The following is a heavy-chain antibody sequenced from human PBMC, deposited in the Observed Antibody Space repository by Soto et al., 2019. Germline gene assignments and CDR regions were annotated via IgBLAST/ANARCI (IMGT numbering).Heavy chain of an antibody. D-gene: IGHD2-15*01. Sequence: GGSLRLSCSASGFTFSSYAMHWVRQAPGKGLEWVGRIKSKTDGGTTDYAAPVKGRFTISRDDSKNTLYLQMNSLKTEDTAVYYCTTDFVRYCSGGSCYFYYYGMDVWGQGTTVTVSS. CDR2: IKSKTDGGTT. J-gene: IGHJ6*02. CDR1: GFTFSSYA. CDR3: TTDFVRYCSGGSCYFYYYGMDV. V-gene: IGHV3-15*07.